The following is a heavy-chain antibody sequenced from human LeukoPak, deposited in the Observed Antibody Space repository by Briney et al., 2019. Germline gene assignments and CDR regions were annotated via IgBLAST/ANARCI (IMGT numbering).Heavy chain of an antibody. CDR3: ATPPPFFGVVPYYFDY. CDR2: FDPEDGET. D-gene: IGHD3-3*01. V-gene: IGHV1-24*01. J-gene: IGHJ4*02. CDR1: GYTLTGLS. Sequence: ASVKVSCKVSGYTLTGLSMHWVRQAPGKGLEWMGGFDPEDGETIYAQKFQGRVTMTEDTSTDTAYMELSSLRSEDTAVYYCATPPPFFGVVPYYFDYWGQGTLVTVSS.